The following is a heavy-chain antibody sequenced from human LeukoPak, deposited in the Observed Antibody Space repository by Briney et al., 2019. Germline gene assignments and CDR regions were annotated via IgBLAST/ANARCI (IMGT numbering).Heavy chain of an antibody. CDR1: GGSFSGYF. Sequence: NSSETLSLTCAVYGGSFSGYFWSWIRQPPGKGLEWIGEINHSGSTNYNPSLKSRVTISVDTSKNPFFLKLSSVTAADTAVYYCARGLAGGRMIPRGSAFDIWGQGTMVTVSS. J-gene: IGHJ3*02. V-gene: IGHV4-34*01. CDR2: INHSGST. CDR3: ARGLAGGRMIPRGSAFDI. D-gene: IGHD1-26*01.